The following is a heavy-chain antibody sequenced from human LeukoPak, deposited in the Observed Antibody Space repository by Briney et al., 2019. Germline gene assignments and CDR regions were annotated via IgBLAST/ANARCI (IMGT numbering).Heavy chain of an antibody. CDR3: AKAFVDTAMASYYFDY. V-gene: IGHV3-23*01. CDR2: ISGSGGST. J-gene: IGHJ4*02. CDR1: GFTFSSYA. Sequence: GGSLRLSCAASGFTFSSYAMSWVRQAPGKGLEWVSAISGSGGSTYYADSVKGRFTISRDNSKNTLYLQMNSLRAEDTAVYYCAKAFVDTAMASYYFDYWGQGTLVTVSS. D-gene: IGHD5-18*01.